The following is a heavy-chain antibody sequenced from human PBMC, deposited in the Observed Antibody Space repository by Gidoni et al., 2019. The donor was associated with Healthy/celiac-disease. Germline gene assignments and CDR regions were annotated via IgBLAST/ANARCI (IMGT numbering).Heavy chain of an antibody. J-gene: IGHJ4*02. CDR2: ISGSGGST. CDR1: GFTFSSYA. Sequence: EVQLLESGGGLVQPGGSLRLSCAASGFTFSSYAMSWVRQAPGKGLELVSAISGSGGSTYYADSVKGRFTISRDNSKNTLYLQMNSLRAEDTAVYYCAKDLVEWLSLDYWGQGTLVTVSS. D-gene: IGHD3-3*01. CDR3: AKDLVEWLSLDY. V-gene: IGHV3-23*01.